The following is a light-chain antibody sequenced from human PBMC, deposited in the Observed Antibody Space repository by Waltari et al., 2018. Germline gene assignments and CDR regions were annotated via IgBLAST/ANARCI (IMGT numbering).Light chain of an antibody. CDR3: NSRDTSDNPLKVL. CDR2: GKN. V-gene: IGLV3-19*01. CDR1: SLRSYF. Sequence: SSELTQDPAVSVALGQTVRITCQGDSLRSYFASWYQQKPGQAPVLVIYGKNNRPSGIPDRISVSTSGNRATLTITGAQAEDEADYYCNSRDTSDNPLKVLFGGGTKLTVL. J-gene: IGLJ2*01.